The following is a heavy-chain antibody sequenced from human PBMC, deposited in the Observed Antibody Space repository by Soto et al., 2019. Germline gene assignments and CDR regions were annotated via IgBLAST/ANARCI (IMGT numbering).Heavy chain of an antibody. CDR1: GFSLSTSGVG. Sequence: QITLKESGPTLVKPTQTLTLTCTFSGFSLSTSGVGVGWIRQPPGKALEWLALIYWDDDKRYSPSLKSRLTITKDTSKNPVVLTMTNMDPVDTATYYCAHRRLSRTMVRGVIMGGWFDPWGQGTLVTVSS. D-gene: IGHD3-10*01. J-gene: IGHJ5*02. V-gene: IGHV2-5*02. CDR3: AHRRLSRTMVRGVIMGGWFDP. CDR2: IYWDDDK.